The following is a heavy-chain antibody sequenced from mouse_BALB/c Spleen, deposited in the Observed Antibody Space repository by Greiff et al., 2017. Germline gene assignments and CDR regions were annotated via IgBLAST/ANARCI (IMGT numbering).Heavy chain of an antibody. CDR1: GFNIKDTY. CDR3: ASYYY. Sequence: EVKLVESGAELVKPGASVKLSCTASGFNIKDTYMHWVKQRPEQGLEWIGRIDPANGNTKYDPKFQGKATITADTSSNTAYLQLSSLTSEDTAVYYCASYYYWGQGTTLTVSS. D-gene: IGHD2-1*01. J-gene: IGHJ2*01. V-gene: IGHV14-3*02. CDR2: IDPANGNT.